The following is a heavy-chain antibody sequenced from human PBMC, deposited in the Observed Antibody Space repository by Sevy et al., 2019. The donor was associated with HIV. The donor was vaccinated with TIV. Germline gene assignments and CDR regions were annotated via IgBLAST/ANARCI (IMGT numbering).Heavy chain of an antibody. CDR1: GFTFSTYC. CDR2: INSDGNYR. Sequence: GGSLRLSCAASGFTFSTYCMHWVRQAPGKGLVWVSRINSDGNYRSYVESVEGRFTISRDNAQNTLFLQMSSLRVEDKAVYYCARESRGSLEGLDIRGQGTMVTVSS. J-gene: IGHJ3*02. V-gene: IGHV3-74*01. D-gene: IGHD1-26*01. CDR3: ARESRGSLEGLDI.